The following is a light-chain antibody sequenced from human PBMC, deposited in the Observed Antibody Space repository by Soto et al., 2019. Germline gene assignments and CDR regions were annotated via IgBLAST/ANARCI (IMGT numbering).Light chain of an antibody. CDR2: VAS. CDR1: QSVSSSY. CDR3: QQYGNSPPP. J-gene: IGKJ4*01. V-gene: IGKV3-20*01. Sequence: EIVLTQSPGTLSLSPGERATLSCRASQSVSSSYLAWYQQKPGQAPRLLIYVASSRATGIPERFSGSGSGTDFTLTISRLEPEDFGVYYCQQYGNSPPPFGRGTKVEIK.